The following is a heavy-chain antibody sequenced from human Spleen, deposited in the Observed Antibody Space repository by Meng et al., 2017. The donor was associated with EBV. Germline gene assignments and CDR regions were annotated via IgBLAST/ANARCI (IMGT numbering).Heavy chain of an antibody. CDR3: ASESGRGYTPDY. J-gene: IGHJ4*02. Sequence: GQGLRSGGEGKKPGSSVTASCKTSGGAFTSDAISWVRQAPGQGLEWMGGLIPMSGAPNYAQKFQGRITITADESTSTHYMDLSSLRSEDTAVYYCASESGRGYTPDYWGQGTLVTVSS. V-gene: IGHV1-69*01. CDR2: LIPMSGAP. D-gene: IGHD3-10*01. CDR1: GGAFTSDA.